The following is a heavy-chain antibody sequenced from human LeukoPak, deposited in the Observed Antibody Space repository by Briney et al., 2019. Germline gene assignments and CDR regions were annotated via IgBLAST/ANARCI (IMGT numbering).Heavy chain of an antibody. D-gene: IGHD6-13*01. J-gene: IGHJ3*02. Sequence: GASVKVSCKASGYTFTSYYIHWVRQAPGQGLEWMGIINPSRGGTTYAQKFQGRVTMTRDTSTSTVYMELSSLRSEDTAVYYCASPRIAAAGTGGFDIWGQGTMVTVSS. CDR3: ASPRIAAAGTGGFDI. V-gene: IGHV1-46*01. CDR1: GYTFTSYY. CDR2: INPSRGGT.